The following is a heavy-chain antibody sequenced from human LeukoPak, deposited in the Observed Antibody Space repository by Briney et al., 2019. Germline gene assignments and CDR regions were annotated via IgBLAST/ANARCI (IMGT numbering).Heavy chain of an antibody. D-gene: IGHD1-26*01. CDR1: GFTSSSSW. Sequence: GGSRRLSCAASGFTSSSSWMHWVCQSPGKGLVWVSRLNDDGSSTTYADSVKGRFTISRDNAKNTLYLQMNSLRAEDTAVYYCARALGSPLDFWGQGTLVTVSS. CDR2: LNDDGSST. V-gene: IGHV3-74*01. J-gene: IGHJ4*02. CDR3: ARALGSPLDF.